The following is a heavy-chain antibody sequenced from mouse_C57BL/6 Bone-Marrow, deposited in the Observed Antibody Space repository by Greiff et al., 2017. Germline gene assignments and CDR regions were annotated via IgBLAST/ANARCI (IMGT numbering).Heavy chain of an antibody. CDR3: ARGKRFAY. J-gene: IGHJ3*01. Sequence: VQLQQSGAELVRPGASVKLSCTASGFNIKDDYMHWVKQRPEQGLEWIGWIDPENGDTEYASKFQGKATITADTSSSTAYMQLSSLTSEDSAVYYCARGKRFAYWGQGTLVTVSA. D-gene: IGHD2-1*01. CDR2: IDPENGDT. V-gene: IGHV14-4*01. CDR1: GFNIKDDY.